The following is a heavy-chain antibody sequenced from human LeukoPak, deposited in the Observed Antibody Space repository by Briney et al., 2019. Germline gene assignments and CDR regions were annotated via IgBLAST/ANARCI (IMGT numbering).Heavy chain of an antibody. V-gene: IGHV4-61*02. J-gene: IGHJ6*03. D-gene: IGHD7-27*01. Sequence: SETLSLTCTVSGGSISSGSYYWSWIRQPAGKGLEWIGRIYTSGSTNYNPSLKSRVTISVDTSKNQFSLKLSSVTAADTAVYYCVRGDWGGYYYYMDVWGKGTTVTVSS. CDR2: IYTSGST. CDR1: GGSISSGSYY. CDR3: VRGDWGGYYYYMDV.